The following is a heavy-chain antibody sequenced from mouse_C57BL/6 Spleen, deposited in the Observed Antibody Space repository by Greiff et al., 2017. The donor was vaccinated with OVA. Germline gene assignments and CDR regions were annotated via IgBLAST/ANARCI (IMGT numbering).Heavy chain of an antibody. CDR1: GYAFSSYW. Sequence: VQLVESGAELVKPGASVKISCKASGYAFSSYWMNWVKQRPGKGLEWIGQIYPGDGDTTYNGKFKGKATLTADKSSSTAYMQLSSLTSEDSAVYFCAREDSSGYADYWGQGTTLTVSS. V-gene: IGHV1-80*01. D-gene: IGHD3-2*02. CDR3: AREDSSGYADY. CDR2: IYPGDGDT. J-gene: IGHJ2*01.